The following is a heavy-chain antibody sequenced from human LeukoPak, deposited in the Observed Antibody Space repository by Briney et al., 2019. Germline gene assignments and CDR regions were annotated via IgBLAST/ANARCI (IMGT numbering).Heavy chain of an antibody. CDR3: AKVGASGSSGWYEDY. V-gene: IGHV3-23*01. CDR1: GFTFSSYP. CDR2: IVGSGDST. J-gene: IGHJ4*02. D-gene: IGHD6-19*01. Sequence: PGRSLRLSCAASGFTFSSYPMRWVRQAPGKGLEWVSGIVGSGDSTYYADSVKGRFTISRDNSKNTLYLQMNSLRAEDTAVYYCAKVGASGSSGWYEDYWGQGTLVTVSS.